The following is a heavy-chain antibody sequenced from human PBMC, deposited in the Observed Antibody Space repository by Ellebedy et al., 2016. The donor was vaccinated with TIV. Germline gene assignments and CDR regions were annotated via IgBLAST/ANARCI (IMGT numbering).Heavy chain of an antibody. D-gene: IGHD5-18*01. CDR1: AFTFSSYW. CDR2: IKQGGSEK. CDR3: ARGYSYGTK. Sequence: GGSLRLXXAASAFTFSSYWMSWVRQAPGKGLEWVANIKQGGSEKYYVDSVKGRFTISRDNAKNSLYLQMNSLRAEDTAVYYCARGYSYGTKWGQGTLVTVSS. V-gene: IGHV3-7*01. J-gene: IGHJ4*02.